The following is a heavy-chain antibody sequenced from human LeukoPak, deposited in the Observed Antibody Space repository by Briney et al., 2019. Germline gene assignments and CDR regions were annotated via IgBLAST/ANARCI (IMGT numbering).Heavy chain of an antibody. CDR1: GDSVSSNSAA. CDR2: TYYRSKWYN. V-gene: IGHV6-1*01. Sequence: SQTLSLTCAISGDSVSSNSAAWNWIRQSPSRGLEWLGRTYYRSKWYNDYAVSVKSRITINPDTSKNQFSLQLNSVTPEDTAVYYCARARYYYDSSALPAHYYYGMDVWGQGTTVTVSS. CDR3: ARARYYYDSSALPAHYYYGMDV. J-gene: IGHJ6*02. D-gene: IGHD3-22*01.